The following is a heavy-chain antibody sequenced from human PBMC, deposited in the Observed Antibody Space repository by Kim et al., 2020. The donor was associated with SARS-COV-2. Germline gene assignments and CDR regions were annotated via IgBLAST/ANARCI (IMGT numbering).Heavy chain of an antibody. CDR3: AKNIVLMVYAIALNGMDV. D-gene: IGHD2-8*01. Sequence: GRFTISRDNSKNTLYLQMNSLRAEDTAVYYCAKNIVLMVYAIALNGMDVWGQGTTVTVSS. J-gene: IGHJ6*02. V-gene: IGHV3-23*01.